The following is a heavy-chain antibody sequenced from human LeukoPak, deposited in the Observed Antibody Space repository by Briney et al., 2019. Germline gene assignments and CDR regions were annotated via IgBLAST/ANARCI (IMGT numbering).Heavy chain of an antibody. J-gene: IGHJ4*02. CDR3: ARADRYSGFDRHFDY. V-gene: IGHV4-59*01. CDR1: GGSISSYY. D-gene: IGHD5-12*01. CDR2: IYDSGST. Sequence: PSETLSLTCTVSGGSISSYYWSWIRQPPGKGLEWIGYIYDSGSTKYNPSLKSRVTISVDTSKNQLSLRLSSVTAADTAVYYCARADRYSGFDRHFDYWSQGTLVTVSS.